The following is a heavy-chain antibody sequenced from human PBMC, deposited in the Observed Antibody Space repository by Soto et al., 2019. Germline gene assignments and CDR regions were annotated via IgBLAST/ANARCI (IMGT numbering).Heavy chain of an antibody. J-gene: IGHJ6*02. Sequence: VGSVRLSCAASGFTFSSYSMNWVRQAPGKGLEWVSSISSSSSYIYYADSAKGRFTISRDNAKNSLYLQMNSLRAEDAAVYYCARDFRYGSGSYYNGWSYSYYGMDVLGQGTTVTVSS. V-gene: IGHV3-21*01. CDR1: GFTFSSYS. CDR2: ISSSSSYI. D-gene: IGHD3-10*01. CDR3: ARDFRYGSGSYYNGWSYSYYGMDV.